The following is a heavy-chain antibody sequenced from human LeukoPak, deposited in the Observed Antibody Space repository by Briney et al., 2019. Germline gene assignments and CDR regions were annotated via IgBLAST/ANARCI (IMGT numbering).Heavy chain of an antibody. CDR3: TRVDDSSGYSPAHFDY. V-gene: IGHV3-49*04. CDR2: IRSIAYGGTT. Sequence: GGSLRPSCTASGFTFGDYAMSWVRRAPGKGLGWVGFIRSIAYGGTTEYAASVKGRFTISRDDSKSIAYLQMNSLKTEDTAVYYCTRVDDSSGYSPAHFDYWGQGTLVTVSS. D-gene: IGHD3-22*01. CDR1: GFTFGDYA. J-gene: IGHJ4*02.